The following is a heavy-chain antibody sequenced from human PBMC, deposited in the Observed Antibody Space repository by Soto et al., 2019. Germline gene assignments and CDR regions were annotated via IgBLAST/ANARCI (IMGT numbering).Heavy chain of an antibody. D-gene: IGHD2-2*01. V-gene: IGHV3-23*01. CDR2: ISGSGGSP. J-gene: IGHJ4*02. CDR3: AKARCSTTNCYVPDY. CDR1: GFTFSSYW. Sequence: GGSLRLSCAASGFTFSSYWVSWVRQAPGKGLEWVSVISGSGGSPSYADSVQGRFSTSRDNPKNTLYLQMNSLRGEDTAMYYCAKARCSTTNCYVPDYWGQGTLVTVSS.